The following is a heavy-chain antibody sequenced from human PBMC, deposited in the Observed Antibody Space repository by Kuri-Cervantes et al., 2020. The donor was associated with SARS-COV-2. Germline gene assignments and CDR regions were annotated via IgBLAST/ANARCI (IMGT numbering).Heavy chain of an antibody. Sequence: AAVKVFCKASGYTFTGYYMHCVRQAPGQGLEWMGWINPNSGGTNYAQAFQGRVTMTRDTSISTSYMELSRLRSDDTAVYYCARASSIVVVPAAPIDYWGQGTLVTVSS. CDR1: GYTFTGYY. D-gene: IGHD2-2*01. CDR3: ARASSIVVVPAAPIDY. V-gene: IGHV1-2*02. CDR2: INPNSGGT. J-gene: IGHJ4*02.